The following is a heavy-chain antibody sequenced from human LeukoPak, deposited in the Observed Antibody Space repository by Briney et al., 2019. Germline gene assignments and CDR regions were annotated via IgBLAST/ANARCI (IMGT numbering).Heavy chain of an antibody. J-gene: IGHJ4*02. CDR3: AKDIRRYSGSYFDY. Sequence: GRSLRLSFAASGFTFDDCAMHWVRQAPGKGLEWVSGISWNSGSIGYADSVKGRFTISRDNAKNSLYLQMNSLRAEDTALYYCAKDIRRYSGSYFDYWGQGTLVTVSS. CDR2: ISWNSGSI. D-gene: IGHD1-26*01. CDR1: GFTFDDCA. V-gene: IGHV3-9*01.